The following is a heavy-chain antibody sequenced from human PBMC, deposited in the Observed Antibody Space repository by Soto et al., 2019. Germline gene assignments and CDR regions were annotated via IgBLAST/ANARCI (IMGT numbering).Heavy chain of an antibody. CDR2: ISAYNGNT. Sequence: GASVKVSCKASGYTFTSYAMHWVRQAPGQRLEWMGWISAYNGNTNYAQKLQGRVTMTTDTSTSTAYMELRSLRSDDTAVYYCASAFYDILTGYYGSLDYWGQGTLVTVSS. D-gene: IGHD3-9*01. V-gene: IGHV1-18*01. CDR1: GYTFTSYA. CDR3: ASAFYDILTGYYGSLDY. J-gene: IGHJ4*02.